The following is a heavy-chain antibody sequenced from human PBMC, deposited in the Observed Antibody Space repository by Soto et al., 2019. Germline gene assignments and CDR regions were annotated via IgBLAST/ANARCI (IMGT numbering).Heavy chain of an antibody. D-gene: IGHD2-8*02. CDR3: ARGGGVYYFDY. CDR2: IYYSGIT. J-gene: IGHJ4*02. Sequence: SETLSLTCTVSGGSISTYYWSWIRQPPGKGLEWIGYIYYSGITDYNPSLKSRVTISVDTSKSQFSLKLSSVTAADTAVYYCARGGGVYYFDYWGQGTLVTVSS. CDR1: GGSISTYY. V-gene: IGHV4-59*01.